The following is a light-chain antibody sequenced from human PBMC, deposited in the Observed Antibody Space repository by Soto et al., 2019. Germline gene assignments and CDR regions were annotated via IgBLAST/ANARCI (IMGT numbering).Light chain of an antibody. CDR1: SSDVGGYNY. V-gene: IGLV2-11*01. CDR2: DVS. Sequence: QSALTQPRSVSGSPGQSVTISCTGTSSDVGGYNYVSWYQQHPGKAPKLMIYDVSKRPSGVPYRFSGSKSGNTASLAISGLQAEDESDYYCCSYAGSPWVFGGGTKLTVL. CDR3: CSYAGSPWV. J-gene: IGLJ3*02.